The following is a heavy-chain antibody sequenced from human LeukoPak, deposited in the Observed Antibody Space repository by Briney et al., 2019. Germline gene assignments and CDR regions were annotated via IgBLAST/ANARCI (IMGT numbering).Heavy chain of an antibody. Sequence: ASVKVSCKTSGYSSTGHYIHWVRQAPGQALQWLAYVDCGDGDTNYAQAFQGRVTVTRDKSINTAYLELSSLTFDDTAIYYCVRDPREPANDLDYWGRGTLVTVSS. J-gene: IGHJ4*01. D-gene: IGHD1-1*01. V-gene: IGHV1-2*02. CDR3: VRDPREPANDLDY. CDR2: VDCGDGDT. CDR1: GYSSTGHY.